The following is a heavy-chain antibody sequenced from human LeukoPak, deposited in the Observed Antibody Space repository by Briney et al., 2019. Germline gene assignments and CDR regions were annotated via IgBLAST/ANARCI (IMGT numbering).Heavy chain of an antibody. CDR3: AREAGDSATTRVDYYYSHYMDV. D-gene: IGHD1-26*01. CDR2: INPNSGGT. V-gene: IGHV1-2*02. CDR1: GYTFVDYY. J-gene: IGHJ6*03. Sequence: EASVKVSCKASGYTFVDYYMHWVRRAPGQGLEWMGWINPNSGGTNYAQKFQGRVTMTRDTSISTAYMDLSRLKSDDTAVYFCAREAGDSATTRVDYYYSHYMDVWGTGTTVTVSS.